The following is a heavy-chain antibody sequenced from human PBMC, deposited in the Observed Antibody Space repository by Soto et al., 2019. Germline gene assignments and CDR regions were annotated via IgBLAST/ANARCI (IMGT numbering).Heavy chain of an antibody. CDR1: GYDFTTYG. CDR2: ISAHNGNT. CDR3: ARGRYGAY. V-gene: IGHV1-18*01. J-gene: IGHJ4*02. Sequence: QVHLVQSGAEVKNPGASVKVSCKGSGYDFTTYGITWVRQAPGQGLEWMAWISAHNGNTNYAPNLQGRVTVTRDTSTSTAYIELRSLRSDDTAVYYGARGRYGAYWGKGALVTVSS. D-gene: IGHD3-10*01.